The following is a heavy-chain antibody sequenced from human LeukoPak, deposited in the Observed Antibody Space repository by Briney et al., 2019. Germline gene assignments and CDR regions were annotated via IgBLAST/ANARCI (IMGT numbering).Heavy chain of an antibody. CDR3: ARAWYYDSSGYSNFDY. J-gene: IGHJ4*02. D-gene: IGHD3-22*01. Sequence: PSETLSLTCTVSGGSISSYYWSWIRQPPGKGLEWLGYIYYSGSTNYNPSLKSRVTISVDTSKNQFSLKLSSVTAADTAVYYCARAWYYDSSGYSNFDYWGQGTLVTVSS. CDR1: GGSISSYY. CDR2: IYYSGST. V-gene: IGHV4-59*01.